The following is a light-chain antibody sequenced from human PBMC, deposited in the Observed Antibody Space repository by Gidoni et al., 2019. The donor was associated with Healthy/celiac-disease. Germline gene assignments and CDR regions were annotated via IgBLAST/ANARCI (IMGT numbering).Light chain of an antibody. Sequence: EFVLTQPPGTLSLSPGERATLSCRASQSISSSYLAWYQQKPGQAPRLLIYGASSRATGIPDRFSGSGSGTDFTLTISRLEPEDFAAYYCQQYGSSPRTFGGGTKVEIK. V-gene: IGKV3-20*01. CDR3: QQYGSSPRT. CDR2: GAS. CDR1: QSISSSY. J-gene: IGKJ4*01.